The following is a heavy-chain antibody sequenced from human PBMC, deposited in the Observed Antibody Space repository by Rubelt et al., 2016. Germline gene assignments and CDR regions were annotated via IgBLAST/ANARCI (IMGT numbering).Heavy chain of an antibody. V-gene: IGHV4-39*07. CDR1: GGSISSSSYY. Sequence: QLQLQESGPGLVKPSETLSLTCTVSGGSISSSSYYWGWIRQPPGKGLEWIGSIYYSGSTYYNPSLKSRVTISVDTSKNLFSLKLSSVTAADTAVYYCARDPRAGTTSFDYWGQGTLVTVSS. CDR2: IYYSGST. CDR3: ARDPRAGTTSFDY. J-gene: IGHJ4*02. D-gene: IGHD1-7*01.